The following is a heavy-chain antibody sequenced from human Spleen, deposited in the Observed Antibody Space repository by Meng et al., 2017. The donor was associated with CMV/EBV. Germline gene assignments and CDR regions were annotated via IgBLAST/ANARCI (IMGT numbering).Heavy chain of an antibody. CDR2: IKQGGGEK. D-gene: IGHD6-19*01. CDR1: GFTFTNYW. CDR3: AKDIHSSGYVFDH. J-gene: IGHJ4*02. Sequence: GESLKISCTASGFTFTNYWMSWVRQAPGRGLEWVAIIKQGGGEKYYVDSVKGRFTISRDNSKNTLYLQMNSLRAEDTAVYYCAKDIHSSGYVFDHWGQGTLVTVSS. V-gene: IGHV3-7*01.